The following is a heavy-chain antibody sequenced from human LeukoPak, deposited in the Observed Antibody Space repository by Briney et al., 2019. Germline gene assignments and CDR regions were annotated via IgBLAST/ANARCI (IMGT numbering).Heavy chain of an antibody. Sequence: PSETLSLTCAVYGGSFSGYYWSWIRQPPGKGLEWIGEINHSGSTNYNPSLKSRVTISVDTSKNQFSLKLSSVTAADTAVYYCARGNIVVVPAAIDWFDPWGQGTLVTVPS. J-gene: IGHJ5*02. CDR3: ARGNIVVVPAAIDWFDP. D-gene: IGHD2-2*01. V-gene: IGHV4-34*01. CDR1: GGSFSGYY. CDR2: INHSGST.